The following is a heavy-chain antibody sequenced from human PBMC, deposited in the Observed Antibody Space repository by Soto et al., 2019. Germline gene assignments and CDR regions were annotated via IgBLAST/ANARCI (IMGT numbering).Heavy chain of an antibody. J-gene: IGHJ3*02. D-gene: IGHD6-13*01. CDR2: IFPGDSDT. CDR1: GYNFANYW. Sequence: PGESLKISCKGSGYNFANYWIGWVRQMPGKGLEWMGMIFPGDSDTKNSPSLQGQVTVSVDKSDSSAYLQWRSLKASDTAMYYCAAGYTTGPDAFDIWGQGTMVTV. CDR3: AAGYTTGPDAFDI. V-gene: IGHV5-51*01.